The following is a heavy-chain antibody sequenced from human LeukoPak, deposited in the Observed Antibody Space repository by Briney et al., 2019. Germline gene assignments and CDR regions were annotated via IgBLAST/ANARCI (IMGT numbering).Heavy chain of an antibody. J-gene: IGHJ4*02. Sequence: GGSLRLSCVASGFTFNNYWIHWVRQAPGKGLVWVSRANSDGSSSTYADSVKGRFTISRDNAKNTLYLQMNSLRAEDTAVYYCAKDQSVVGAPVGASRWGQGTLVTVSS. CDR1: GFTFNNYW. D-gene: IGHD1-26*01. V-gene: IGHV3-74*01. CDR3: AKDQSVVGAPVGASR. CDR2: ANSDGSSS.